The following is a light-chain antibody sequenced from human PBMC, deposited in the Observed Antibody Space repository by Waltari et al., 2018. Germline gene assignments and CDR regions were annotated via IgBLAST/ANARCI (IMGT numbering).Light chain of an antibody. CDR2: EVS. CDR1: SSDVGGYHY. V-gene: IGLV2-14*01. Sequence: QTALPPPASASGPPGQSITITCTGTSSDVGGYHYVSWYQQHPGKAPKLMVYEVSNRPAGVSNRFSGSKSGSTASLTSSGLQAEDEADYYCSSYTSSSTLVFGGGSKLAVL. J-gene: IGLJ2*01. CDR3: SSYTSSSTLV.